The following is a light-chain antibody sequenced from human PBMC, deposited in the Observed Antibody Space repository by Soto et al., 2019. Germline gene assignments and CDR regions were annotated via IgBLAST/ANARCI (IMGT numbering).Light chain of an antibody. V-gene: IGKV1-5*03. J-gene: IGKJ1*01. CDR1: QSISTW. CDR2: KAS. Sequence: DIQMTQSPSTLSTSVGDRVTITCRASQSISTWLAWYQQKPGKAPKLLIYKASTLESGVPSRFSGSGSGTDFTLTISSLQADDFATYYCQQYKSYWTFGQGTKVDIK. CDR3: QQYKSYWT.